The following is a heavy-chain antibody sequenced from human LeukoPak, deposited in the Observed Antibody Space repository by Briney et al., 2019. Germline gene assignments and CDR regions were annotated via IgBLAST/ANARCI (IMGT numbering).Heavy chain of an antibody. D-gene: IGHD2-2*01. CDR2: IYPGDSDT. J-gene: IGHJ3*02. V-gene: IGHV5-51*01. CDR1: GYRFTNYW. Sequence: GESLKISCKVSGYRFTNYWIGWVRQMPGKGLEWMGIIYPGDSDTTYSPSFQGQVTISVDKSISTAYLQWSRLKASDTAMYYCARRYCSSTSCPDDAFDIWGQGTMVTVSS. CDR3: ARRYCSSTSCPDDAFDI.